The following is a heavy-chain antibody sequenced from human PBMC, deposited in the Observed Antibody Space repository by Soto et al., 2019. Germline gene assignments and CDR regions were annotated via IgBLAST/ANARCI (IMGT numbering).Heavy chain of an antibody. CDR2: IDTSGTT. Sequence: SETLSLTCTVSGGSISSYYVSWIRQSAGKGLEWIGRIDTSGTTNYNPSLKSRVTTSVDASKNHFSLNLSSVTAADTAVYYCARGDKYSGSYSGFDYWGQGTLVTVSS. CDR1: GGSISSYY. V-gene: IGHV4-4*07. CDR3: ARGDKYSGSYSGFDY. D-gene: IGHD1-26*01. J-gene: IGHJ4*02.